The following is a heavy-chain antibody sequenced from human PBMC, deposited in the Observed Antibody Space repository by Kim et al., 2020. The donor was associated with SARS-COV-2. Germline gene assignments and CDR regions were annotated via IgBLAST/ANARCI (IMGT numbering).Heavy chain of an antibody. CDR2: INHSGST. V-gene: IGHV4-34*01. CDR3: ARGRRYSYGFSMFDY. J-gene: IGHJ4*02. CDR1: GGSFSGYY. Sequence: SETLSLTCAVYGGSFSGYYWSWIRQPPGKGLEWIGEINHSGSTNYNPSLKSRVTISVDTSKNQFSLKLSSVTAADTAVYYCARGRRYSYGFSMFDYWGQGTLVTVSS. D-gene: IGHD5-18*01.